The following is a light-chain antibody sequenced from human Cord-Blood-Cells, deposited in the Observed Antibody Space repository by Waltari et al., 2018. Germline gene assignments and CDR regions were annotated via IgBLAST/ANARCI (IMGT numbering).Light chain of an antibody. J-gene: IGLJ2*01. CDR3: QAWDSSTAV. CDR1: KLGDKS. V-gene: IGLV3-1*01. CDR2: QDS. Sequence: SYELTQPPSVSVSPGQTASITCPGDKLGDKSACWYQQKTGQSPVLVIYQDSKRPSGIPERFSGSNSGNTATLTISGTQAMDEADYYCQAWDSSTAVFGGGTKLTVL.